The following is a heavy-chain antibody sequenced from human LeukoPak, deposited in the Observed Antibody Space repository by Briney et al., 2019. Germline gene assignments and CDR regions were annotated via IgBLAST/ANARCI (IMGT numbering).Heavy chain of an antibody. V-gene: IGHV3-11*04. CDR3: ARVRGSYSVDY. CDR1: GFTFSDYY. D-gene: IGHD1-26*01. CDR2: ISSRGTTI. J-gene: IGHJ4*02. Sequence: GGTLRLSCAASGFTFSDYYMSWIRQAPGKGLEWISYISSRGTTIYYADSVKGRFTISRDNAKNSLYLQMNSLRAEDTAVYYCARVRGSYSVDYWGQGTLVTVSS.